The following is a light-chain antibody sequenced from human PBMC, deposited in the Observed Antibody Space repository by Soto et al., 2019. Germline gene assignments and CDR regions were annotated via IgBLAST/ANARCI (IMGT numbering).Light chain of an antibody. CDR2: GAS. CDR1: QSVNSK. CDR3: QQYNTWPPAIT. Sequence: EIVMTQSPATLSVSPGERATLSCRASQSVNSKLAWYQQKPGRAPRLLIYGASTRATGIPARFSGSGSGTEFTLTISSLQSEDFAVYYCQQYNTWPPAITFGQGTRLEIK. V-gene: IGKV3-15*01. J-gene: IGKJ5*01.